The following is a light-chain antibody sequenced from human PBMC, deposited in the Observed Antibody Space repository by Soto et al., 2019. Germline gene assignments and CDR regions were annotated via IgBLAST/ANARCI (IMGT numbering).Light chain of an antibody. V-gene: IGKV3-15*01. CDR1: QSVSSS. Sequence: EIVMTQSPATLSVSPGERATLSCRASQSVSSSLAWYQQKPGQAPRLLIYGASTRATGIPARFSGSGSGTEFTLTISSLQSEDFVVYYCQQYNNWPPTFGGGTKVEIK. CDR3: QQYNNWPPT. J-gene: IGKJ4*01. CDR2: GAS.